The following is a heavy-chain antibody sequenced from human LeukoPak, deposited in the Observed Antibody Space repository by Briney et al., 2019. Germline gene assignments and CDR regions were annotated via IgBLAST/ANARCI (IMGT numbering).Heavy chain of an antibody. D-gene: IGHD3-22*01. Sequence: PGGSLRLSCTASGFTFNNYAMSWVRQAPGKGLEWVSAISGSGGSTYNADSVRGRFTISRDNSKNTLFLQMRSLRDEDTAIYYCAKGDDSSGYYRRPFDYWGQGTLVTVPS. CDR2: ISGSGGST. V-gene: IGHV3-23*01. CDR1: GFTFNNYA. CDR3: AKGDDSSGYYRRPFDY. J-gene: IGHJ4*02.